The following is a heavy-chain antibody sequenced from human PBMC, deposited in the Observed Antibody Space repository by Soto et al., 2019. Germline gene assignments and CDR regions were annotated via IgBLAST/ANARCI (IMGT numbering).Heavy chain of an antibody. J-gene: IGHJ4*02. V-gene: IGHV4-61*01. CDR3: ARTTAVPNTLRWRYFFDY. Sequence: SETLSLTCSVSGGSVSNKTYYWSWIRQPPGKRLEWIGYVYYSGTTNYNPSLKSRVTISVDLSKNQFSLRLSSVTTADTALYYCARTTAVPNTLRWRYFFDYWGQGTLVTVSS. CDR1: GGSVSNKTYY. D-gene: IGHD4-17*01. CDR2: VYYSGTT.